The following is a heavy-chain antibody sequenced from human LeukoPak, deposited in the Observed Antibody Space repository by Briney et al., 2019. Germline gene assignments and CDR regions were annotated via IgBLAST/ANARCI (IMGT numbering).Heavy chain of an antibody. J-gene: IGHJ4*02. V-gene: IGHV1-2*02. CDR1: GYTFTGYY. D-gene: IGHD3-9*01. CDR2: INPNSGGT. Sequence: ASVKVSCKASGYTFTGYYMHWVRQAPGQGLEWMGWINPNSGGTNYAQKFQGRVTMTRDTSISTAYMELSSLRSEDTAVYYCARLRYFDWFVDYWGQGTLVTVSS. CDR3: ARLRYFDWFVDY.